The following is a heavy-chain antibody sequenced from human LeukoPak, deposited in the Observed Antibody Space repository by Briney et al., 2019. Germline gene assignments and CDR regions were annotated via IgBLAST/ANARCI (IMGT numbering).Heavy chain of an antibody. J-gene: IGHJ3*02. CDR3: ASYILTSYYNGHDAFDI. CDR1: GFQFSTYW. V-gene: IGHV3-7*01. CDR2: IKQDGSDK. D-gene: IGHD3-9*01. Sequence: GGSLRLSCVASGFQFSTYWMSWVRQAPGKGLEWVANIKQDGSDKYYVDSVKGRFTISRDNTKNSLYLQMNSLRAEDTAVYYCASYILTSYYNGHDAFDIWGQGTMVIVSS.